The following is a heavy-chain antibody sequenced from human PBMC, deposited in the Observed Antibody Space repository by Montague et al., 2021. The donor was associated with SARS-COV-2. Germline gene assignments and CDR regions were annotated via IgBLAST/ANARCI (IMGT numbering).Heavy chain of an antibody. V-gene: IGHV4-39*01. CDR1: GGSIIRNYY. CDR2: IYYSGTT. Sequence: SETLSLTCTVSGGSIIRNYYWGWIRQPPGKGLEWVGNIYYSGTTFINPSLQSRVTISVDASKNQFSLNLTSVTAADTAVDYCARPLVRGVPKAFDIWGQGALVIVSS. D-gene: IGHD3-10*01. J-gene: IGHJ3*02. CDR3: ARPLVRGVPKAFDI.